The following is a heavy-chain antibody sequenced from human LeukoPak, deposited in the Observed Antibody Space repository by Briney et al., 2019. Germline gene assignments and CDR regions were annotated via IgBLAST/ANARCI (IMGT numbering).Heavy chain of an antibody. CDR2: ISSSSSYT. V-gene: IGHV3-11*03. CDR3: ANHRDYVWGSPLDY. Sequence: PGGSLRLSCAASGLTFSDYYMSWIRQAPGKGLEWVSYISSSSSYTNYADSVKGRFTISRDNAKNSLFLQMNSLGAGDTAVYYCANHRDYVWGSPLDYWGQGALVTVSS. J-gene: IGHJ4*02. CDR1: GLTFSDYY. D-gene: IGHD3-16*01.